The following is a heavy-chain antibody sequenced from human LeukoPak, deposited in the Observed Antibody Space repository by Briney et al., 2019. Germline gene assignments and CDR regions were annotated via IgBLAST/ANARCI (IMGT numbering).Heavy chain of an antibody. D-gene: IGHD3-10*01. CDR3: ATIAGSNYYGSGSYYRDFDY. V-gene: IGHV3-23*01. CDR2: ISGSGGST. CDR1: GFTFSIYA. Sequence: PGGSLRLSCAASGFTFSIYAMSWVRQAPGGGLGWGSAISGSGGSTYYADSVKGRFTISRDNSKNTLYLQMNSLRAEDTAVHYCATIAGSNYYGSGSYYRDFDYWGQGTLVTVSS. J-gene: IGHJ4*02.